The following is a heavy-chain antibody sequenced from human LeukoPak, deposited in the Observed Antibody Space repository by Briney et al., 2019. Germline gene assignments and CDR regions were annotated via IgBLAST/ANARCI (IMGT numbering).Heavy chain of an antibody. J-gene: IGHJ5*02. D-gene: IGHD2-2*01. CDR2: FDPEDGET. CDR3: ATVIPSYIVVPAATRFWDPSPNWFDP. CDR1: GYTLTELS. V-gene: IGHV1-24*01. Sequence: GASVKVSCKVSGYTLTELSMHWVRQAPGKGLEWMGGFDPEDGETIYAQKFQGRVTMTEDTSTDTAYMELSSLRSEDTAVYYCATVIPSYIVVPAATRFWDPSPNWFDPWGQGTLVTVSS.